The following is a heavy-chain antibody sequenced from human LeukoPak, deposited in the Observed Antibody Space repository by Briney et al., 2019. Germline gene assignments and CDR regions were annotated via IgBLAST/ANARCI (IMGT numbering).Heavy chain of an antibody. D-gene: IGHD3-3*01. J-gene: IGHJ4*02. CDR2: IVGSGGST. CDR3: AKAYWAFWSGYSHFDF. V-gene: IGHV3-23*01. CDR1: GFTFKNCA. Sequence: GGSLRLSCGASGFTFKNCAMSWVRQAPGKGLEWVSAIVGSGGSTYYADSVKGRFTVSRDNSKNTLFLQLDSLRAEDTAIYYCAKAYWAFWSGYSHFDFWGPGTLVTVSS.